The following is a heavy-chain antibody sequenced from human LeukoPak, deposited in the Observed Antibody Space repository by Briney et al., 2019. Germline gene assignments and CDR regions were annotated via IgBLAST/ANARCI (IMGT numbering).Heavy chain of an antibody. D-gene: IGHD3-3*01. CDR3: ARGGGPLRFLEWLKSYYFDY. CDR1: GYTFTSYD. CDR2: MNPNSGNT. J-gene: IGHJ4*02. Sequence: ASVKVPCKASGYTFTSYDINWVRQATGQGLEWMGWMNPNSGNTGYAQKFQGRVTMTRNTSISTAYMELSSLRSEDTAVYYCARGGGPLRFLEWLKSYYFDYWGQGTLVTVSS. V-gene: IGHV1-8*01.